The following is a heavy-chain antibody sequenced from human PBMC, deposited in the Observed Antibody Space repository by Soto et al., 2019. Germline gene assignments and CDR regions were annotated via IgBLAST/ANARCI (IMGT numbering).Heavy chain of an antibody. CDR3: ARGFDFWSGFYYYAMDV. D-gene: IGHD3-3*01. CDR1: GLTFSGHW. CDR2: INTDGSSQ. Sequence: EVQLVESGGGLVQPGGSLRLSCAASGLTFSGHWMHWVRQAPGKGLVWVSRINTDGSSQSYADCVKGRFTISRDNAKNTLYLQMNSLRAEDTAMYYCARGFDFWSGFYYYAMDVWGQGTTVTVSS. J-gene: IGHJ6*02. V-gene: IGHV3-74*01.